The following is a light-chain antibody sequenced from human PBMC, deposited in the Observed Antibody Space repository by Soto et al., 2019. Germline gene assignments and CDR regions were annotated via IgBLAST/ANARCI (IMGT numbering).Light chain of an antibody. CDR2: EAS. CDR3: QQYYSYPWT. Sequence: DIQMTQSPSTLSASVGDRVTITCRASQSISTRLAWYQQKPGKAPKLLIYEASNLETGVPSRFSGNGSGTEFTLTISSLQSDDFATYHCQQYYSYPWTFGQGTKVEIK. J-gene: IGKJ1*01. V-gene: IGKV1-5*03. CDR1: QSISTR.